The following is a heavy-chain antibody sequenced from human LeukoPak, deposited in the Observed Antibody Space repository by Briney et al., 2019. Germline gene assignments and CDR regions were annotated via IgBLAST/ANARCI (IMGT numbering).Heavy chain of an antibody. D-gene: IGHD1-26*01. J-gene: IGHJ4*02. Sequence: GGSLRLSCAASGFTFSRNWMGWVRQAPGKGLEWVANIKQDGSEKYCVDSVKGRFTISRDNAKNSLYLQMNSLRAEDTAVYYCAREVMGAFDCWGQGTLVTVSS. CDR3: AREVMGAFDC. CDR2: IKQDGSEK. V-gene: IGHV3-7*01. CDR1: GFTFSRNW.